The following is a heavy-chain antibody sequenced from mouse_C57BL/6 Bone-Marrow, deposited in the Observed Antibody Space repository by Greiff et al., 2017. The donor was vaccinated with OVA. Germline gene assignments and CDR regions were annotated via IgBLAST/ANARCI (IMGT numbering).Heavy chain of an antibody. J-gene: IGHJ4*01. V-gene: IGHV5-6*01. CDR2: ISSGGSYT. D-gene: IGHD2-2*01. CDR3: AREGYPVLYYAMDY. Sequence: EVKLVESGGDLVKPGGSLKLSCAASGFTFSSYGMSWVRQTPDKRLEWVATISSGGSYTYYPDSVKGRFTISRDNAKNTLYLQMSSLKSEDTAMYYGAREGYPVLYYAMDYWGQGTSVTVSS. CDR1: GFTFSSYG.